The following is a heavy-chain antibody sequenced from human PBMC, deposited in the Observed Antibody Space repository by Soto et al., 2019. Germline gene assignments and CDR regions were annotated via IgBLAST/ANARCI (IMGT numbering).Heavy chain of an antibody. J-gene: IGHJ6*02. Sequence: XGTLSLTCAASGGSFSGYYWSWIRQPPGKGLEWIGEINHSGSTKYNPSLKSRVTISADASKSQFSLKLSSVTAADTAVYFCARDLGNYYYAMDVWGQGTTVTVSS. CDR2: INHSGST. CDR1: GGSFSGYY. CDR3: ARDLGNYYYAMDV. V-gene: IGHV4-34*01.